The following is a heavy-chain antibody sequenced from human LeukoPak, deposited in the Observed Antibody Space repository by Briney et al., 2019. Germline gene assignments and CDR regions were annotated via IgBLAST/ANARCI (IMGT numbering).Heavy chain of an antibody. V-gene: IGHV7-4-1*02. CDR1: GYTFTSYA. D-gene: IGHD2-2*03. CDR3: ARDLGFFYSYYCGMDV. Sequence: ASVKVSCKASGYTFTSYAMNWVRQAPGQGLEWMGWINTNTGNPTYAQGFTGRFVFSLDTSVSTAYLQISSLKAEDTAVYYCARDLGFFYSYYCGMDVWGQGTTVTVSS. CDR2: INTNTGNP. J-gene: IGHJ6*02.